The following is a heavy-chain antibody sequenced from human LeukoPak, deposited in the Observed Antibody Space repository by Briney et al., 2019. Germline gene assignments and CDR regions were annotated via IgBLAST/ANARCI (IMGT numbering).Heavy chain of an antibody. J-gene: IGHJ2*01. CDR3: AREVRSRYTGTYSYWYLDL. CDR1: GGSISSSGCY. Sequence: SETLCLTCTVSGGSISSSGCYWSWIRQPAGRGLEWIGRIFTSGSTNYNPSLKSRVTISVDTSKNQFSLKLNSVNAADTAVYYCAREVRSRYTGTYSYWYLDLWGRGKLVTVSS. D-gene: IGHD1-26*01. CDR2: IFTSGST. V-gene: IGHV4-61*02.